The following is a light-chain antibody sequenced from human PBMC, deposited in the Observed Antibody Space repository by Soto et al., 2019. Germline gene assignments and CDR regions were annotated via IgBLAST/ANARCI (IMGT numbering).Light chain of an antibody. Sequence: DIQRTQSPSSLSASVGDRVTIACRASHNITNYLNWYQQNPGKAPTLLIFAASNLQGGVSSRFSGSGSGTEFTLNISSLQPEDFATYYCQESSSTRWAFGKGTKVEIK. J-gene: IGKJ1*01. CDR1: HNITNY. CDR2: AAS. CDR3: QESSSTRWA. V-gene: IGKV1-39*01.